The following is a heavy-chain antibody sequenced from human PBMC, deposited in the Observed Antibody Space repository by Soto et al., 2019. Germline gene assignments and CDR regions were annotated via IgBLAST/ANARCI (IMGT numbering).Heavy chain of an antibody. V-gene: IGHV1-8*01. CDR2: VNPNSGNT. CDR3: ARVPFVIFGDSVPFDY. Sequence: VQLLQSGAEVKKPGASVKVSCKTSGFTFTSYAINWVRQAPGQGLECLGWVNPNSGNTDYAQKFQGRVTMTMNTSITPAYMEQSRRRSEDTAVYSCARVPFVIFGDSVPFDYWGQATLVPVSS. CDR1: GFTFTSYA. D-gene: IGHD4-17*01. J-gene: IGHJ4*02.